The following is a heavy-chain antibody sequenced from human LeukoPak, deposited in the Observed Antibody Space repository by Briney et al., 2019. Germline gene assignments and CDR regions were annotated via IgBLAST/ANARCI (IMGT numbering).Heavy chain of an antibody. Sequence: PGRSLRLSCAASGFTFSSYAMHWVRQAPGKGLEWVAVISYDGSNKYCADSVKGRFTISRDNSKNTLYLQMNSLRAEDTAVYYCASENPTGAFDIWGQGTMVTVSS. D-gene: IGHD1-14*01. CDR1: GFTFSSYA. J-gene: IGHJ3*02. CDR2: ISYDGSNK. V-gene: IGHV3-30-3*01. CDR3: ASENPTGAFDI.